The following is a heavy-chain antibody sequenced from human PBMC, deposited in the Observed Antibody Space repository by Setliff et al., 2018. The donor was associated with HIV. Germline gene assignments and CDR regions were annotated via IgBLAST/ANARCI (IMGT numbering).Heavy chain of an antibody. CDR2: IYHTEYT. CDR1: GGSISSDNW. Sequence: SETLSLTCAVSGGSISSDNWWTWVRQAPGKGLEWIGEIYHTEYTNYSPSLKSRVSMSVDRSKNQFSLNLTSVTAADTAVYYCARGHCSGTNCYGVDYYGMDVWGQGTTVTVSS. CDR3: ARGHCSGTNCYGVDYYGMDV. D-gene: IGHD2-2*01. J-gene: IGHJ6*02. V-gene: IGHV4-4*02.